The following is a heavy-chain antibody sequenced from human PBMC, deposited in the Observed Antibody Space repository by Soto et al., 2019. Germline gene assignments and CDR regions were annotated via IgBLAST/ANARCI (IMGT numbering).Heavy chain of an antibody. CDR3: ARDVAHGYTENV. V-gene: IGHV4-30-4*01. Sequence: QGQLQESGPGLVKPSQTLSLACTVSGGSVGSGEYYYSWIRQPPGKGLEWIGYIYDSGITNYTPSLKGRVTMSLDRSTNQVSLKLSSVTAADTAVYFCARDVAHGYTENVWGQGTMVTVSS. J-gene: IGHJ3*01. D-gene: IGHD5-18*01. CDR2: IYDSGIT. CDR1: GGSVGSGEYY.